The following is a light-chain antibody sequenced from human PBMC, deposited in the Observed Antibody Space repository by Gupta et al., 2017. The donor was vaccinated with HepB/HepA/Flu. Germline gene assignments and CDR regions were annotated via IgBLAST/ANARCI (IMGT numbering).Light chain of an antibody. Sequence: DIQMTQSPSYLSASVGDRVTITCRASQSISAYLNWYQQKPGRAPRLLIYGAANLQTGVPSRFSGSGAGTDFTLTITSLQPEDFASFYCQHSYTIPYTFGPGTKVEI. CDR3: QHSYTIPYT. CDR2: GAA. J-gene: IGKJ2*01. CDR1: QSISAY. V-gene: IGKV1-39*01.